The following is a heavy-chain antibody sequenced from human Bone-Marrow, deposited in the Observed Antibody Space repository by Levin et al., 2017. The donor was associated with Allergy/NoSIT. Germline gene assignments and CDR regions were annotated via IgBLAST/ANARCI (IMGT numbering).Heavy chain of an antibody. CDR1: GYSFRDYA. V-gene: IGHV1-69*13. CDR3: ARGPPDRTGSYWLPSAY. J-gene: IGHJ4*02. Sequence: GASVKVSCKASGYSFRDYAINWVRLAPGQGLEWMGGIIPRYDITDYAAKFHGRLTITAVESTSTAYMDLSGLTSEDTALYYCARGPPDRTGSYWLPSAYWGQGTQVIVSS. D-gene: IGHD3-9*01. CDR2: IIPRYDIT.